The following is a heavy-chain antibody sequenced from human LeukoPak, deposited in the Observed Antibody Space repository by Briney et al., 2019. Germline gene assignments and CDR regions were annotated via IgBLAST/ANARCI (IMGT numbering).Heavy chain of an antibody. V-gene: IGHV4-4*02. J-gene: IGHJ6*02. D-gene: IGHD6-19*01. Sequence: PSGTLSLTCAVSGGSISSSNWWSWVRQPPGKGLEWIGEIYHSGSTNYNPSLKSRVTISVDTSKNQFSLKLSSVTAADTAVYYCAGGWGQWLGYYYYYYGMDVWGQGTTVTVSS. CDR2: IYHSGST. CDR3: AGGWGQWLGYYYYYYGMDV. CDR1: GGSISSSNW.